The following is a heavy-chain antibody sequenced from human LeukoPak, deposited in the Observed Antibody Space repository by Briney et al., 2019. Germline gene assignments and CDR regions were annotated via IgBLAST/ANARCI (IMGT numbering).Heavy chain of an antibody. CDR1: GFTFSSYW. CDR3: ARDHPLIGYGMDV. V-gene: IGHV3-74*01. Sequence: GGSLRLSCEASGFTFSSYWMHWVRQAPGRGLVWVSRINSDGSSTTYADSVKGRFTISRDNAKNTLYLQMNSLRAEDTAVYYCARDHPLIGYGMDVWGQGTTVTAAS. CDR2: INSDGSST. D-gene: IGHD3-16*01. J-gene: IGHJ6*02.